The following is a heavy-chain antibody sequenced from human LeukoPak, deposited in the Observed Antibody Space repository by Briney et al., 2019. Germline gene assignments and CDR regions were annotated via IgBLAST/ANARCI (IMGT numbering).Heavy chain of an antibody. J-gene: IGHJ4*02. D-gene: IGHD3-10*01. V-gene: IGHV1-18*01. CDR2: ISAYNGNT. Sequence: GASVKVSCKASGGTFSSYAISWVRQAPGQGLEWMGWISAYNGNTNYAQKLQGRVTMTTDTSTSTAYMELRSLRSDDTAVYYCARLSMVRGVRWDHWGQGTLVTVSS. CDR3: ARLSMVRGVRWDH. CDR1: GGTFSSYA.